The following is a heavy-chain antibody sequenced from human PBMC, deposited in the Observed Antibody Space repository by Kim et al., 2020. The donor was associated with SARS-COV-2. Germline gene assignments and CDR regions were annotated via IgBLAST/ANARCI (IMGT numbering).Heavy chain of an antibody. CDR2: IANHGRTT. D-gene: IGHD3-16*01. J-gene: IGHJ2*01. CDR1: GFTFSGYA. Sequence: GGSLRLSCSVSGFTFSGYAMHWVRQAPGKGLEHVSGIANHGRTTYYADSVKGRFSISRDNSKNTLYLQMRSLRPEDTAVYYCVKADRGDEWYFDLWGRGTLVTVSS. CDR3: VKADRGDEWYFDL. V-gene: IGHV3-64D*06.